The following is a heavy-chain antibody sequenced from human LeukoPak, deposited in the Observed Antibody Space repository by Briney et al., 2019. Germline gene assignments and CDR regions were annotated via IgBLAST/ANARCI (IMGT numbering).Heavy chain of an antibody. CDR2: INHSGST. V-gene: IGHV4-34*01. CDR3: ARDGSGYSSAGWFDP. J-gene: IGHJ5*02. D-gene: IGHD6-25*01. Sequence: SETLSLTCAVYGGSFSGYYWSWIRQPPGKGLEWIGEINHSGSTNYNPSLKSRVTISVDTSKNQFSLKLSSVTAADTAVYYCARDGSGYSSAGWFDPWGQGTLVTVSS. CDR1: GGSFSGYY.